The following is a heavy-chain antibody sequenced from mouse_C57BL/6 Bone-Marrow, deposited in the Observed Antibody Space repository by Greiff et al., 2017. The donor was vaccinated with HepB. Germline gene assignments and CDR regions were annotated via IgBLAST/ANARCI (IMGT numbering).Heavy chain of an antibody. CDR3: ARGELLRGYAMDY. Sequence: EVKLMESGGGLVQPGGSLKLSCAASGFTFSDYYMYWVRQTPEKRLEWVAYISNGGGSTYYPDTVKGRFTISRDNAKNTLYLQMSRLKSEDTAMYYCARGELLRGYAMDYWGQGTSVTVSS. CDR1: GFTFSDYY. D-gene: IGHD1-1*01. CDR2: ISNGGGST. V-gene: IGHV5-12*01. J-gene: IGHJ4*01.